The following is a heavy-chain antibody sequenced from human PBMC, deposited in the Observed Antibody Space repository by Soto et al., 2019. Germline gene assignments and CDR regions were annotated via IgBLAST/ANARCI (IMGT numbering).Heavy chain of an antibody. CDR1: GGSISSGGYS. CDR2: IYHSGST. J-gene: IGHJ5*02. CDR3: ARAQLEGTWFDP. Sequence: QLQLQESGSGLVRPSQTLSLTCAVSGGSISSGGYSWNWIRQPPGKGLEWIGYIYHSGSTLYNPSLKSRVTISGDKSKTQLSLKLTSVTAADTAVYYCARAQLEGTWFDPWAQGTLFTVST. D-gene: IGHD1-1*01. V-gene: IGHV4-30-2*01.